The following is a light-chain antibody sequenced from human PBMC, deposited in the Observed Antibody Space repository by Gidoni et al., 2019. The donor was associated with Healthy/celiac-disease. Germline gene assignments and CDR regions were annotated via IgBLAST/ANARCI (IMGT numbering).Light chain of an antibody. CDR3: QQYNNCPRA. CDR1: QRVSRN. V-gene: IGKV3-15*01. Sequence: EIVMTQSPATLSVAPGERATLSCRASQRVSRNLAGYQQKPGQAPRLLIYGASTRATGIPARFSGSVSGTEFTLTISSLQSEDFAVYYCQQYNNCPRAFGQGTKVEIK. CDR2: GAS. J-gene: IGKJ1*01.